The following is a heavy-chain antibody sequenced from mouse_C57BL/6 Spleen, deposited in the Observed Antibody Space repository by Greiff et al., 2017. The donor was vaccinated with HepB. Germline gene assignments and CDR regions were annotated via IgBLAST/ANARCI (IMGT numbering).Heavy chain of an antibody. CDR1: GYTFTSYW. J-gene: IGHJ4*01. CDR3: ARDYDYDVRAMDY. CDR2: IHPNSGST. D-gene: IGHD2-4*01. Sequence: VQLQQPGAELVKPGASVKLSCKASGYTFTSYWMHWVKQRPGQGLEWIGMIHPNSGSTNYNEKFKSKATLTVDKSSSTAYMQLSSLTSEDSAVYYCARDYDYDVRAMDYWGQGTSVTVSS. V-gene: IGHV1-64*01.